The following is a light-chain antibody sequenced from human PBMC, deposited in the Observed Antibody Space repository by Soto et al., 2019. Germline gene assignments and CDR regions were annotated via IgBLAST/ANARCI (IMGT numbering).Light chain of an antibody. Sequence: ELVMTQSPTTLSVSPGERATLSCRASQSVSTNLAWYQQKPGQVPSLLIYGASTRASGIPARFSGSGSGTEFTLTIGSLQSEDFAVDYCQQYSSSPSFGQGTRLEIK. J-gene: IGKJ5*01. V-gene: IGKV3-15*01. CDR3: QQYSSSPS. CDR2: GAS. CDR1: QSVSTN.